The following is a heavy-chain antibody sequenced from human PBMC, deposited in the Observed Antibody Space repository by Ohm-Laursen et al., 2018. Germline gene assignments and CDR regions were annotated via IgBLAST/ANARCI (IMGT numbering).Heavy chain of an antibody. CDR2: ISWNSGSI. D-gene: IGHD6-13*01. J-gene: IGHJ3*02. CDR1: GFTFDDYA. Sequence: SLRLSCAASGFTFDDYAMHWVRQTPGKGLEWVSGISWNSGSIGYADSVKGRFTISRDNAKNSLYLQMNSLRAEDTALYYCAKRSLYSSSWGAFDIWGQGTMVTVSS. CDR3: AKRSLYSSSWGAFDI. V-gene: IGHV3-9*01.